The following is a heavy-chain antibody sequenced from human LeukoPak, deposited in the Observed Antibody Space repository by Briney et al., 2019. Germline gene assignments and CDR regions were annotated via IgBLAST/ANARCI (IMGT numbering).Heavy chain of an antibody. CDR3: TRAERKKYSGYDGGWDDY. CDR2: IRSKAYGGTT. Sequence: PGGSLRLSCAASGFSFSSYAMSWVRQAPGKGLEWVGFIRSKAYGGTTEYAASVKGRFTISRDDSKSIAYLQMNSLKTEDTAVYYCTRAERKKYSGYDGGWDDYWGQGTLVTVSS. J-gene: IGHJ4*02. CDR1: GFSFSSYA. D-gene: IGHD5-12*01. V-gene: IGHV3-49*04.